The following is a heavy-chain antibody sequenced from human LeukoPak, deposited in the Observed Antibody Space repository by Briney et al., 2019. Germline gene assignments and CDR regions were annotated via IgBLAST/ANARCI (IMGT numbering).Heavy chain of an antibody. D-gene: IGHD5-18*01. CDR3: ARIYTAMLKNYYYYIDL. CDR1: GYSFTNYW. Sequence: GESLKISCKSSGYSFTNYWIAWVRQMPGKGLEWMGIIYPGDSDTRYSPSFQSQVTISADKSINTAYLQWSSLKASDTAMYYCARIYTAMLKNYYYYIDLWGKGTTVTVSS. J-gene: IGHJ6*03. V-gene: IGHV5-51*01. CDR2: IYPGDSDT.